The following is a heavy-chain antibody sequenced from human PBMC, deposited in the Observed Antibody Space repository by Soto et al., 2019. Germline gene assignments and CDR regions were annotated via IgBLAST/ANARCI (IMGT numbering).Heavy chain of an antibody. J-gene: IGHJ6*02. CDR1: GGSFSGYY. V-gene: IGHV4-34*01. Sequence: NPSETLSLTCAVYGGSFSGYYWSWIRQPPGKGLEWIGEINHSGSTNYNPSLKSRVTISVDTSKNQFSLKLSSVTAADTAVYYCARDRDSSRDYYYGMDVWGQGTTVTVSS. D-gene: IGHD6-13*01. CDR3: ARDRDSSRDYYYGMDV. CDR2: INHSGST.